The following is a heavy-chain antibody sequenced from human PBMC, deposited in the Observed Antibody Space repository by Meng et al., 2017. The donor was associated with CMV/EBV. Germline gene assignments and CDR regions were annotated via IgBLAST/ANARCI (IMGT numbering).Heavy chain of an antibody. CDR1: GFTFSSYW. CDR3: AKTGAYCSSTSCLSGMDV. D-gene: IGHD2-2*01. CDR2: INSDGSST. Sequence: GGSLRLSCAASGFTFSSYWMHWVRQAPGKGLVWVSRINSDGSSTNYADSVKGRFTISRDNAKNTLYLQMNSLRAEDTAVYYCAKTGAYCSSTSCLSGMDVWGQGTTVTVSS. J-gene: IGHJ6*02. V-gene: IGHV3-74*01.